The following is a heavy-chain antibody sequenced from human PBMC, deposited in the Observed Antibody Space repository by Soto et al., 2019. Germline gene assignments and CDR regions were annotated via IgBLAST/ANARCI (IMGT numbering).Heavy chain of an antibody. V-gene: IGHV4-30-2*01. Sequence: QLQLQESGSGLVKPSQTLSLTCAVSGGSISSGGYSWSWIRQPPGKGLEWIGYIYHSGSTYYNPALKRRVAITGDRSKNQYSLTLSSVTAADTAVYYCARADLLTPHNWFDPWGQGTLVTVSS. CDR2: IYHSGST. CDR1: GGSISSGGYS. J-gene: IGHJ5*02. D-gene: IGHD1-26*01. CDR3: ARADLLTPHNWFDP.